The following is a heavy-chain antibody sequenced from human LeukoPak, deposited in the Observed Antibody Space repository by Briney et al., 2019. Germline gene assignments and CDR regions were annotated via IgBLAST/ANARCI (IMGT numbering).Heavy chain of an antibody. Sequence: GGSLRLSCAASGFTFSVYWMHWVRQAPGKGLVWVSLIKSDGSSAMYADSVKGRFSISGDNAKNTLYLQMNSLRAEDTAVYFCARELASAAFDYWGQGTPVTVSS. CDR3: ARELASAAFDY. CDR1: GFTFSVYW. J-gene: IGHJ4*02. V-gene: IGHV3-74*03. CDR2: IKSDGSSA. D-gene: IGHD5-12*01.